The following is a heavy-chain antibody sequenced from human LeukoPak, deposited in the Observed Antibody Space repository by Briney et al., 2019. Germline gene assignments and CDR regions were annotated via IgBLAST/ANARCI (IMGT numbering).Heavy chain of an antibody. V-gene: IGHV1-8*03. CDR3: ARGDFRSGYSNYYYMGV. Sequence: ASVKVSCKASGYTFPNYDINWVRQATGQGLEWMGWMNPHTGHTGYAQKFQGRVTFTRNTSISTAFMDLGSLMSEDTAVYYCARGDFRSGYSNYYYMGVWGKGTTVTVSS. CDR1: GYTFPNYD. D-gene: IGHD3-3*01. J-gene: IGHJ6*03. CDR2: MNPHTGHT.